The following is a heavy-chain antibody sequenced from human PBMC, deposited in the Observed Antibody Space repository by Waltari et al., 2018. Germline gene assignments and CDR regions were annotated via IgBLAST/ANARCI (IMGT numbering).Heavy chain of an antibody. CDR2: IYPGDSET. CDR3: ARRERGDGYTGAFDV. V-gene: IGHV5-51*01. J-gene: IGHJ3*01. CDR1: GYSFTNYW. D-gene: IGHD5-12*01. Sequence: EVQLVQSGAEVKKPGESLKISCKGSGYSFTNYWIGWVRQMPGKGLESLGIIYPGDSETRVNPSVQGQVTISVDKSITTAYLQWSSLKASDTAMYYCARRERGDGYTGAFDVWGQGTMVTVSS.